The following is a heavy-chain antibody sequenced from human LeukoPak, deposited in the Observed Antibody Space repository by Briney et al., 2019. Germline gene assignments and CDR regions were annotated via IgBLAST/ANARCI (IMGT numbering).Heavy chain of an antibody. CDR3: ARSWSYLRNFDY. D-gene: IGHD1-26*01. CDR2: ITDSGDDT. V-gene: IGHV3-23*01. J-gene: IGHJ4*02. CDR1: GFTFNTYA. Sequence: GGSLRLSCAASGFTFNTYAMNWVRQAPGKGLEWVSTITDSGDDTYYADSVKGRFTISRDNSKHTLYLQMSNLRAEDTAVYYCARSWSYLRNFDYWGQGTLVTVSS.